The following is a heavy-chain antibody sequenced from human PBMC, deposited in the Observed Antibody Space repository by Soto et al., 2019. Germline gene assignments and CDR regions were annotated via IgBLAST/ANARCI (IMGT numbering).Heavy chain of an antibody. Sequence: PGGSLRLSCAASGFTFSGYWMHWVRQVPGKGLVWVSRISPDGKNTNYADSVKGRVTISVDTSKNQFSLKLSSVTAADTAVYYCARDRTGRYSSGWYPIAIDYWGQGTLVTVSS. CDR1: GFTFSGYW. J-gene: IGHJ4*02. CDR2: ISPDGKNT. V-gene: IGHV3-74*01. D-gene: IGHD6-19*01. CDR3: ARDRTGRYSSGWYPIAIDY.